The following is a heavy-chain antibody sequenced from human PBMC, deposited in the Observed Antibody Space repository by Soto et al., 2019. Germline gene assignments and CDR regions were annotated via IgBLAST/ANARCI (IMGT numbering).Heavy chain of an antibody. Sequence: ASEKVACTASGYPFTSYGIRWVRQAPGQRLEWMGWISAYNGNTNYAQKLQGRVTMTTDTSTSTAYMELRSLRSDDTAVYYCARDPQLELCFSPHYSPCGMDAWGQATTLTV. CDR1: GYPFTSYG. D-gene: IGHD1-7*01. CDR3: ARDPQLELCFSPHYSPCGMDA. CDR2: ISAYNGNT. V-gene: IGHV1-18*04. J-gene: IGHJ6*02.